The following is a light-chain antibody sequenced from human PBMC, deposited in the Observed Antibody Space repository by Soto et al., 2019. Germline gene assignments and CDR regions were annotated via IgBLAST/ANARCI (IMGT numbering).Light chain of an antibody. Sequence: EIVMTPSPATLSVSPGDSATLSCRASQSVSKNYLAWYQHKPGQAPSLLIYGTSTRAAGIPARLRVSGSVRDFTLTIGSLQSADFAVYYCQQYNMGPRTFGQGTKVDIK. V-gene: IGKV3-15*01. CDR1: QSVSKN. CDR3: QQYNMGPRT. J-gene: IGKJ1*01. CDR2: GTS.